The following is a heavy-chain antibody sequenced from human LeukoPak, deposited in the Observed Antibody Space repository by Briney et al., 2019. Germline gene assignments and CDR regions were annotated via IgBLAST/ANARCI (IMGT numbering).Heavy chain of an antibody. CDR2: IYYSGST. V-gene: IGHV4-59*01. CDR3: ARSRGAAAGKGYMDV. J-gene: IGHJ6*03. Sequence: SETLSLTCTVSGGSISSYYWSWIRQPPGKGLEWIGYIYYSGSTNYNPSLKSRVTISVDTSKNQFSLKLSSVTAADTAVYYCARSRGAAAGKGYMDVWGKGTTVTISS. D-gene: IGHD6-13*01. CDR1: GGSISSYY.